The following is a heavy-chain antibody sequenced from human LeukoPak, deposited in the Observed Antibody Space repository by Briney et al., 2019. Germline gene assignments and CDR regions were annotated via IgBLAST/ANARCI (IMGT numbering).Heavy chain of an antibody. CDR2: FDPEDGET. CDR3: ATGVSGWSFDY. D-gene: IGHD6-19*01. V-gene: IGHV1-24*01. Sequence: VASVTVSCKVSGYTLTELSMHWVRQAPGKGLEWMGGFDPEDGETIYAQKLQGRVTLTEDTSTDTDYMELSSLRSEDTAVYYCATGVSGWSFDYWGQGTLVTVSS. J-gene: IGHJ4*02. CDR1: GYTLTELS.